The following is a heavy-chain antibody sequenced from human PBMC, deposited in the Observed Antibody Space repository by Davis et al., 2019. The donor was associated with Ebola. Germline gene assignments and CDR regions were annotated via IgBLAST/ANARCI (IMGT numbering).Heavy chain of an antibody. V-gene: IGHV3-7*03. CDR3: ARYRSS. Sequence: GGPLRLPCAASGFALSSSWLSGFPQAPGKGLEGGANIKQDGREKYYMHSVKGRFTISRDTAKNSLYLEMNSLRSEDTAVYYCARYRSSWGQGTLVTVSS. CDR2: IKQDGREK. D-gene: IGHD6-13*01. J-gene: IGHJ4*02. CDR1: GFALSSSW.